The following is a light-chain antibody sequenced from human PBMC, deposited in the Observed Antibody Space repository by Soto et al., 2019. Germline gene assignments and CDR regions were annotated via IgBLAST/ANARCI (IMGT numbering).Light chain of an antibody. CDR1: QGVSSY. CDR2: VTS. CDR3: QQHNSYPLT. Sequence: IQLTQSPSSLSASVGDRVTITCRASQGVSSYLAWYQQKPGKAPNLLIYVTSTLQSGVPSRFSGSGSGTDFTLTISSLQHEDFATYYCQQHNSYPLTFGGGTKVEIK. J-gene: IGKJ4*01. V-gene: IGKV1-9*01.